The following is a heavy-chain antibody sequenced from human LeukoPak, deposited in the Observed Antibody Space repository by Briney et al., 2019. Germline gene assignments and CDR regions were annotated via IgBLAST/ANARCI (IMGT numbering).Heavy chain of an antibody. V-gene: IGHV4-34*01. J-gene: IGHJ4*02. CDR2: INHSGST. CDR1: GGSFSGYY. D-gene: IGHD2-2*03. Sequence: SETLSLTCAVYGGSFSGYYWSWIRQPPGKGLEWIGEINHSGSTNYNPSLKSRVTISVDTSENQFSLKLSSVTAADTAVYYCARGLDIVVVPAAYLDYWGQGTLVTVSS. CDR3: ARGLDIVVVPAAYLDY.